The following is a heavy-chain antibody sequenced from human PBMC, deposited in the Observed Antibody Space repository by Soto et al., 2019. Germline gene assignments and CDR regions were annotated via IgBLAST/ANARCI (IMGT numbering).Heavy chain of an antibody. D-gene: IGHD3-22*01. J-gene: IGHJ4*02. V-gene: IGHV4-30-4*01. CDR3: ARVENHFDSRSYYPSFEY. CDR2: IYYSGGT. CDR1: GGAFITNDYY. Sequence: KPSETLSLTCIVSGGAFITNDYYWSWIRQPPGKGLEWIAYIYYSGGTFYNPSLKSRVSLSVDPSKNQFSLKLNSVTAADTAVYYCARVENHFDSRSYYPSFEYWGQGILVTVSS.